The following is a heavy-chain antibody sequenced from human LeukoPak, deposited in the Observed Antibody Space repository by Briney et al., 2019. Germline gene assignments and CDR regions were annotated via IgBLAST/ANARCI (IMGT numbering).Heavy chain of an antibody. CDR2: IYHSGST. CDR3: ARDLGVTSWFDP. J-gene: IGHJ5*02. V-gene: IGHV4-38-2*02. D-gene: IGHD2-8*01. CDR1: GYSISSGYY. Sequence: SETLSLTCAVSGYSISSGYYWGWIRQPPGKGLEWIGSIYHSGSTYYNPSLKSRVTISVDTSKNQFSLKLSSVTAADTAVYYCARDLGVTSWFDPWGQGTLVTVSS.